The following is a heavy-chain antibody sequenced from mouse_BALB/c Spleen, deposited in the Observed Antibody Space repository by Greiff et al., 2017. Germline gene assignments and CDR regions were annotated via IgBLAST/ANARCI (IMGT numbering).Heavy chain of an antibody. CDR2: INPSTGYT. CDR3: ARRGYGNYWYFDV. D-gene: IGHD2-10*02. J-gene: IGHJ1*01. CDR1: GYTFTSYW. V-gene: IGHV1-7*01. Sequence: QVHVKQSGAELAKPGASVKMSCKASGYTFTSYWMHWVKQRPGQGLEWIGYINPSTGYTEYNQKFKDKATLTADKSSSTAYMQLSSLTSEDSAVYYCARRGYGNYWYFDVWGAGTTVTVSS.